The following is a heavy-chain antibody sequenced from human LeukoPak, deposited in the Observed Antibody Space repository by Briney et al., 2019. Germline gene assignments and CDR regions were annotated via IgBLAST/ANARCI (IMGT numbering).Heavy chain of an antibody. V-gene: IGHV3-7*01. CDR3: AGLRRAYYYYMDV. CDR1: GFTFSNAW. Sequence: GGSLRLSCAASGFTFSNAWMSWVRQAPGKGLEWVANIKQDGSEKYYVDSVKGRFTISRDNANNLLFLQMSSLRAEDTAVYFCAGLRRAYYYYMDVWGKGTTVTVSS. J-gene: IGHJ6*03. CDR2: IKQDGSEK.